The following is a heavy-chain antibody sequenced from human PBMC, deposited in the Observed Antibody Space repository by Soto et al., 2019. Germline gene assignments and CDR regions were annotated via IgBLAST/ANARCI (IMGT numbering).Heavy chain of an antibody. Sequence: ASVKVSCKGSGYTFTTYAVQWVRQAPGQRLEWMGWINAGNGNTKYSQKFQGRVTITRDTSASTAYMELSSLRSEDTAVYYCARGITLPTPLDYWGQGTLVTVSS. CDR1: GYTFTTYA. D-gene: IGHD1-20*01. J-gene: IGHJ4*02. V-gene: IGHV1-3*01. CDR3: ARGITLPTPLDY. CDR2: INAGNGNT.